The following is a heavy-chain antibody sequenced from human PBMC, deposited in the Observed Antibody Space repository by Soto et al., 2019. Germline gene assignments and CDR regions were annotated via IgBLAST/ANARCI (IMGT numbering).Heavy chain of an antibody. CDR2: IYYSGSP. V-gene: IGHV4-39*01. D-gene: IGHD3-16*01. J-gene: IGHJ3*01. CDR1: GGSISSSSHY. Sequence: QPQLQESGPGLVKPSETLSLTCTVSGGSISSSSHYWGWIRQPPGKGLEWIGSIYYSGSPYYNPSLMGRVTISVDTSKHQCSLKLSSVTAADTAVYYCARHNRIFGDAFDFWGQGTMVTVSS. CDR3: ARHNRIFGDAFDF.